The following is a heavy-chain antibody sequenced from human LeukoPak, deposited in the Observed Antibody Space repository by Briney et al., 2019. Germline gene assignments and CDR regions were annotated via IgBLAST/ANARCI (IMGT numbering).Heavy chain of an antibody. CDR2: INHSGST. D-gene: IGHD3-9*01. V-gene: IGHV4-34*01. Sequence: PSETLSLTCAVYGGSFSGYYWSWIRQPPGKGLEWIGEINHSGSTNYNPSLKSRVTISVDTSKIQFSLKLSSVTAADTAVYYCARGLRPSRLGLDYWGQGTLVTVSS. J-gene: IGHJ4*02. CDR1: GGSFSGYY. CDR3: ARGLRPSRLGLDY.